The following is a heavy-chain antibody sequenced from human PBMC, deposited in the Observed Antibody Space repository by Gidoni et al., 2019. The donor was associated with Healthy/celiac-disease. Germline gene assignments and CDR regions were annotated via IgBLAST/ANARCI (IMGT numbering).Heavy chain of an antibody. V-gene: IGHV3-33*01. CDR3: ARVGYYYDSSGLDY. CDR1: GFTFSSYG. Sequence: QVQLVESGGGVVQPGRSLRLSCAASGFTFSSYGMHWVRQAPGTGLEWVAVIWYDGSNKYYADSVKGRFTISRDNSKNTLYLQMTSLRAEDTAVYYCARVGYYYDSSGLDYWGQGTLVTVSS. CDR2: IWYDGSNK. D-gene: IGHD3-22*01. J-gene: IGHJ4*02.